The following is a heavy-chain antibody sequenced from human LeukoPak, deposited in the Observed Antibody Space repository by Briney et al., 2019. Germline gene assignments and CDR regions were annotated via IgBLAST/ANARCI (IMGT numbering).Heavy chain of an antibody. V-gene: IGHV4-30-4*01. Sequence: SQTLSLTCTVSGGSISSGDYYWSWIRQPPGKGLEWIGYIYYSGSTYYNPSLKSRVTISVDTSKNQFSLKLSSVTAADTAVYCCAGHYGDYAWFDPWGQGTLVTVSS. CDR2: IYYSGST. CDR3: AGHYGDYAWFDP. J-gene: IGHJ5*02. D-gene: IGHD4-17*01. CDR1: GGSISSGDYY.